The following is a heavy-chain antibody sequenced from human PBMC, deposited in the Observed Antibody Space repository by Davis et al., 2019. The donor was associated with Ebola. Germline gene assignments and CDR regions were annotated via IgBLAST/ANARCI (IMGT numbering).Heavy chain of an antibody. V-gene: IGHV3-7*04. CDR3: ARGRYYGMDV. CDR1: GFTFSTYW. J-gene: IGHJ6*02. D-gene: IGHD1-14*01. Sequence: GESLKISCAASGFTFSTYWMTWVRQAPGKGLEWVANIKEGSDKYYVDSVKGRFTISRDNAKNSLYLQMNSLRAEDTAVYYCARGRYYGMDVWGQGTTVTV. CDR2: IKEGSDK.